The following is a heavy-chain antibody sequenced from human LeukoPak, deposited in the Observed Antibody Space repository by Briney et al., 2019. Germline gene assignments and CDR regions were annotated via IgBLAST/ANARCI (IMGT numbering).Heavy chain of an antibody. Sequence: SETLSLTCTVSGGFISSGGYYWSWIRQHPGKGPEWIGYIYYSGSTYYNPSLKSRVTISVDTSKNQFSLKLSSVTAADTAVYYCARVSPAGGVSYYYYYGMDVWGQGTTVTVSS. D-gene: IGHD3-16*01. CDR1: GGFISSGGYY. CDR2: IYYSGST. V-gene: IGHV4-31*03. CDR3: ARVSPAGGVSYYYYYGMDV. J-gene: IGHJ6*02.